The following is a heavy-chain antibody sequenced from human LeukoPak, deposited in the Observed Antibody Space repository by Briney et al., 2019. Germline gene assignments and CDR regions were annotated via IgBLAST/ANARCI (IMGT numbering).Heavy chain of an antibody. CDR3: ARDQYHYGSGSHGPDY. Sequence: SETLSLTCTVSGGSISSSSYYWGWLRQPPGKGLEWIGSIYHSGSTFYNPSLKSRVTISVDPSKNQFSLKLSSVTAADTAVYYCARDQYHYGSGSHGPDYWGQGSLVTVSS. V-gene: IGHV4-39*02. D-gene: IGHD3-10*01. CDR1: GGSISSSSYY. J-gene: IGHJ4*02. CDR2: IYHSGST.